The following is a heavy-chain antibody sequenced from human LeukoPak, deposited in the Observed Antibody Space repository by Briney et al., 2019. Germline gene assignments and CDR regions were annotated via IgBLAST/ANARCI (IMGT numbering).Heavy chain of an antibody. CDR2: ISSSSSYI. D-gene: IGHD6-13*01. V-gene: IGHV3-21*01. CDR1: GFTFSSYS. CDR3: ARDLVTAAAGKVFDY. Sequence: GGSLRLSCAASGFTFSSYSMNWVRQAPGKGLEWVSSISSSSSYIYYADSVKGRFTIPRDNAKNSLYLQMNSLRAEDTAVYYCARDLVTAAAGKVFDYWGQGTLVTVSS. J-gene: IGHJ4*02.